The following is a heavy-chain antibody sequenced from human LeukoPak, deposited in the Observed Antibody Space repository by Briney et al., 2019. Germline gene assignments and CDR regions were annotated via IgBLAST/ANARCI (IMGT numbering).Heavy chain of an antibody. CDR3: ARESALTYYYDSSGYSSGFDY. CDR1: GFTFSSYA. D-gene: IGHD3-22*01. V-gene: IGHV3-30-3*01. J-gene: IGHJ4*02. CDR2: ISYDGSNK. Sequence: GGSLRLSCAASGFTFSSYAMHWVRQAPGKGLEWVAVISYDGSNKYYADSVKGRFTISRDNSKNTPYLQMNSLRAEDTAVYYCARESALTYYYDSSGYSSGFDYWGQGTLVTVSS.